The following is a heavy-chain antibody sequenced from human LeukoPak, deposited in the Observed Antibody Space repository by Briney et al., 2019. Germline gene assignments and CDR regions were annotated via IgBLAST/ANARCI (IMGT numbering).Heavy chain of an antibody. CDR2: INPDGSIK. D-gene: IGHD3-16*01. J-gene: IGHJ4*02. CDR3: ARAVDVADY. CDR1: GFTFSSYA. Sequence: PGRSLRLSCAASGFTFSSYAMHWVRQAPGGGLEWVANINPDGSIKFHADSVKGRFSISRDNARNSVYLQMNSLRGEDTAVYYCARAVDVADYWGQGTLVAVSS. V-gene: IGHV3-7*01.